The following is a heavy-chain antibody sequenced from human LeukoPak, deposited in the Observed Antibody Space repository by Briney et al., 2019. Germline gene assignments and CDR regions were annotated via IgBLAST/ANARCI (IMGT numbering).Heavy chain of an antibody. CDR1: GSRFTCYW. CDR3: ARFLGDIVVVPGENWFDP. D-gene: IGHD2-2*01. V-gene: IGHV5-51*01. J-gene: IGHJ5*02. Sequence: GESLEISFHCSGSRFTCYWIGLVRPMPGKGLEWVGIIDPGDSETRYSRSFQGQVTISADKSISTAYLQWSSLKASDTAMYYGARFLGDIVVVPGENWFDPWGQGTLVTVSS. CDR2: IDPGDSET.